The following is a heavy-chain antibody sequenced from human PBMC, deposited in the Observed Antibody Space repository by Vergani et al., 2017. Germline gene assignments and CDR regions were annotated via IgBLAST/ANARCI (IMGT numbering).Heavy chain of an antibody. D-gene: IGHD6-19*01. J-gene: IGHJ6*02. V-gene: IGHV3-9*01. Sequence: EVQLVESGGGLVQPGRSLRLSCAASGFTFDDYAMHWVRQAPGKGLEWVSGISWNSGSIGYADSVKGRFTISRDNAKNSLYLQMNSLRAEDTALYYCAKSSGWAVGYYGMDVWGQGTTVTVSS. CDR1: GFTFDDYA. CDR3: AKSSGWAVGYYGMDV. CDR2: ISWNSGSI.